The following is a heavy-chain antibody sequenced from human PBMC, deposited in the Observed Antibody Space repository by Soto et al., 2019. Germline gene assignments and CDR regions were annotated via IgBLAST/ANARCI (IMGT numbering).Heavy chain of an antibody. D-gene: IGHD2-21*02. J-gene: IGHJ3*02. Sequence: QVQLQESGPGLVKPSQTLSLTCTVSGGSISSGGYYWSWIRQHPGKGLEWIGYIYYSGSTYYNPSLKSRVTISVDTSKKPFPLKLSSVTAADTAVYYCARGSTKHIVVVTAGSYAFDIWGQGTMVTVSS. CDR1: GGSISSGGYY. CDR3: ARGSTKHIVVVTAGSYAFDI. V-gene: IGHV4-31*03. CDR2: IYYSGST.